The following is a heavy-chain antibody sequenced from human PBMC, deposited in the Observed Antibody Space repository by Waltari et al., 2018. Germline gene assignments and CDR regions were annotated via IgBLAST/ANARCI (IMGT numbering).Heavy chain of an antibody. Sequence: QVQLQESGPGLVKPSETLSLTCTVPGGSISSHYWSWLRQPPGKGLEWIGYIYYSGSTNYNPSLKSRVTISVETSKNQFSLKLSSVTAADTAVYYCARCSGGSCYHFDIWGQGTMVTVSS. CDR3: ARCSGGSCYHFDI. CDR1: GGSISSHY. CDR2: IYYSGST. J-gene: IGHJ3*02. D-gene: IGHD2-15*01. V-gene: IGHV4-59*11.